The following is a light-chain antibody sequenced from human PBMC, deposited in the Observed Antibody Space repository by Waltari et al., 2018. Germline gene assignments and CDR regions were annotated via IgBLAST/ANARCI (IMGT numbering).Light chain of an antibody. CDR2: EVS. CDR1: QSLLHSDGKTY. J-gene: IGKJ1*01. V-gene: IGKV2D-29*01. CDR3: MQIKQLPPWT. Sequence: DVVMTQTPLSLSVPPGQPASISCKSSQSLLHSDGKTYLSWYLQKPGQPPQLLISEVSNRVSGVPDRFSGSGSGTDFTLKISRVEAEDVGVYYCMQIKQLPPWTFGQGTKVEIK.